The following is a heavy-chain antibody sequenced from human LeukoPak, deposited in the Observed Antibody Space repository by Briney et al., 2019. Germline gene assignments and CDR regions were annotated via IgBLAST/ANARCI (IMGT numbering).Heavy chain of an antibody. Sequence: GGSLRLSCAASGFTFSSYAMNWVRQAPGKGLEWVSAISGSGGSTYYADSVKGRFTISRDNPKNMMYLQMNSLRAEDTAVYYCAKVYGITIFGVLNYWGQGTLVTVSS. CDR2: ISGSGGST. J-gene: IGHJ4*02. CDR1: GFTFSSYA. CDR3: AKVYGITIFGVLNY. V-gene: IGHV3-23*01. D-gene: IGHD3-3*01.